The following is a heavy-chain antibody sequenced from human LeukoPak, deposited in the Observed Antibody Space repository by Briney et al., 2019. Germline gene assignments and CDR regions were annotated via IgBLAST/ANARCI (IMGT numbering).Heavy chain of an antibody. CDR2: IYFSGST. V-gene: IGHV4-59*01. J-gene: IGHJ4*02. Sequence: SETLSLTCTVSGGSISSYYWSWIRQPPGKGLEWIGYIYFSGSTNYNPSLKSRVTISVDTSKNQFSLTLSSVTAADTAVYYCARGGWSLDYWGQGTLVTVSS. CDR1: GGSISSYY. D-gene: IGHD2-15*01. CDR3: ARGGWSLDY.